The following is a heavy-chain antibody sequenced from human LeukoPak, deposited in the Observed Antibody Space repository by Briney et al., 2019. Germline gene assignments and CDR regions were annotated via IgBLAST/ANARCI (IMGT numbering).Heavy chain of an antibody. Sequence: GGTLRLSCAASGFTFSSYGMSWVRQAPGKGLEWVSAISGSGGSTYYADSVKGRFTISRDNSKNTLYLQMNSLRAEDTAVYYCARVEGGNSYFPWGQGTLVTVSS. D-gene: IGHD4-23*01. J-gene: IGHJ5*02. CDR1: GFTFSSYG. CDR3: ARVEGGNSYFP. CDR2: ISGSGGST. V-gene: IGHV3-23*01.